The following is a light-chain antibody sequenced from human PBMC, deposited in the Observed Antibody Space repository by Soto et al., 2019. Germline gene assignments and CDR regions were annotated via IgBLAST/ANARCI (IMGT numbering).Light chain of an antibody. Sequence: DIVMTQSPDSLAVSLGERATINCKSSQNVLYSSSNKNYLAWYQQKPGQPPKLLNSWASTRESGVPDRFSGSGSGTDFTLTISSLQPEDVAVYYCQQYYATPTWAFGQGTKVEIK. CDR2: WAS. CDR1: QNVLYSSSNKNY. J-gene: IGKJ1*01. CDR3: QQYYATPTWA. V-gene: IGKV4-1*01.